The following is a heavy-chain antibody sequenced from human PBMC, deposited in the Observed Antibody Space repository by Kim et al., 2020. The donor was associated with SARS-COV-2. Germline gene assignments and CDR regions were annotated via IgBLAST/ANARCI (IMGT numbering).Heavy chain of an antibody. Sequence: GGSLRLSCAASGFTFSDYAIHWVRQAPGKGLEWVAVISYDGSNKYYADSVKGRFTISRANSKNTLYLQMNSLRAEDAAVYYCAREDYGSGGSFYFHYWGQGTLVTVSS. CDR1: GFTFSDYA. CDR3: AREDYGSGGSFYFHY. D-gene: IGHD1-26*01. V-gene: IGHV3-30*04. J-gene: IGHJ4*02. CDR2: ISYDGSNK.